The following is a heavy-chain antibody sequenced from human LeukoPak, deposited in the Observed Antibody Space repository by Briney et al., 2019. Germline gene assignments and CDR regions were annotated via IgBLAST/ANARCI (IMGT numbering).Heavy chain of an antibody. Sequence: LGGSLRLSCEASGFIFSDYYMNWIRQAPGKGLEWVSSISSSSSTIYYADSVKGRFTISRDNSKNTLYLQMNSLRAEDTAVYYCARDHYDILTGYYATFDYWGQGTLVTVSS. J-gene: IGHJ4*02. D-gene: IGHD3-9*01. CDR2: ISSSSSTI. V-gene: IGHV3-11*04. CDR3: ARDHYDILTGYYATFDY. CDR1: GFIFSDYY.